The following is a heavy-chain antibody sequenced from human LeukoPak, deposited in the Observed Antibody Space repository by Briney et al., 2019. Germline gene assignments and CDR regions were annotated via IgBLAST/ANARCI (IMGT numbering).Heavy chain of an antibody. D-gene: IGHD6-13*01. J-gene: IGHJ4*02. Sequence: GGSLRLSCAASGFTFSSYWMHWVRQVPGKGLVWVSRINSDGSSASYADSVKGRFTISTDNAKNTLYLQMNSLRVEDTAVYYCARPKEIAATDPYFDYWGQGTLVTVSS. CDR3: ARPKEIAATDPYFDY. CDR2: INSDGSSA. V-gene: IGHV3-74*01. CDR1: GFTFSSYW.